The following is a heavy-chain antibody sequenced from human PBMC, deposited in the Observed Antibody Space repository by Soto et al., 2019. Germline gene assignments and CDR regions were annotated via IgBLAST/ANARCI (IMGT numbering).Heavy chain of an antibody. CDR3: ATWHEREHAYDV. J-gene: IGHJ3*01. V-gene: IGHV3-53*01. D-gene: IGHD1-1*01. Sequence: DVQLVESGGGLIQPGESLRLSCAAFGFTISGKKYVAWVRQAPEKGLEWVSALYDLDGSFYAASVKGRFTTSSDSSKTTVYLQMNDLRPDDTAVYYCATWHEREHAYDVWGQGTTVPVSS. CDR2: LYDLDGS. CDR1: GFTISGKKY.